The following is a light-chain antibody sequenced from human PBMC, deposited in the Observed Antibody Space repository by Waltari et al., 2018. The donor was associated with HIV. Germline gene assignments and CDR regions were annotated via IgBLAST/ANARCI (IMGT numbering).Light chain of an antibody. CDR3: QAWDSSTAV. J-gene: IGLJ1*01. V-gene: IGLV3-1*01. Sequence: SYELTQPPSVSVSPGQTATITCSGAKLGDQYVFWYQQKPGQSPVLVISQDIKRPSGIPERFSGSNSGNTATLTISGTQAMDEADYYCQAWDSSTAVFGTGTKVTVL. CDR2: QDI. CDR1: KLGDQY.